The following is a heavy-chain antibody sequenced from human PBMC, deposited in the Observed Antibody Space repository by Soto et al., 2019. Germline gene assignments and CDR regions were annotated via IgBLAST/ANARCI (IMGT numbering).Heavy chain of an antibody. J-gene: IGHJ6*02. Sequence: QVQLVQSGAEVKKPGSSVKVSCKASGGTFSSYAISWVRQAPGQGLEWMGGIIPIFGTANYAQKFQGRVTITADESTSTAYMELSSLRSDDTAVYYCARTSSWELSLGMDVWGQGTTVTVSS. CDR3: ARTSSWELSLGMDV. CDR2: IIPIFGTA. D-gene: IGHD1-26*01. CDR1: GGTFSSYA. V-gene: IGHV1-69*01.